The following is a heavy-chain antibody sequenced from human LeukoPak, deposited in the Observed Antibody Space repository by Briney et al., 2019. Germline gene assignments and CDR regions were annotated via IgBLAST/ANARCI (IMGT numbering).Heavy chain of an antibody. V-gene: IGHV1-69*13. Sequence: GASVKVSCKASGGTFSSYAISWVRQAPGQGLEWMGGIIPLFGTPNYAQKFQGRVTITADESTSTAYMELSSLRSEDTAVYYCARDYCSSTSCLFDYWGQGTLVTVSS. CDR3: ARDYCSSTSCLFDY. J-gene: IGHJ4*02. CDR1: GGTFSSYA. D-gene: IGHD2-2*01. CDR2: IIPLFGTP.